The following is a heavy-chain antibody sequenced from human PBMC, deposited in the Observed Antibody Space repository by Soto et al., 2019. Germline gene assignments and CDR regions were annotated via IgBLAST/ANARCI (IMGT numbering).Heavy chain of an antibody. D-gene: IGHD6-6*01. CDR3: AHSRYSRSSFDY. CDR1: GFSLTSNDVG. V-gene: IGHV2-5*02. Sequence: SGPTLVNPTQTLTLTCTFSGFSLTSNDVGVGWTRQPPGKALEWLALIYWDDDKRYSTSLKSRLTITKDTSKKQVVLRMTNMDPVDTATYYCAHSRYSRSSFDYWGQGTLVTVSS. CDR2: IYWDDDK. J-gene: IGHJ4*02.